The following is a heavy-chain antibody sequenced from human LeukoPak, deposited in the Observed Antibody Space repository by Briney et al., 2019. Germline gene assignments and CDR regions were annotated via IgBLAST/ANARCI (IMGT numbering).Heavy chain of an antibody. CDR2: IYDGGST. V-gene: IGHV3-66*01. J-gene: IGHJ1*01. CDR1: GFTVSSNS. D-gene: IGHD2-8*01. Sequence: GGSLRLSCAASGFTVSSNSMSWVRQAPGKGLEWVSGIYDGGSTYHTDSVKGRFSISRDNSQNTVYLQMNSLRAEDTAVYYCARALKYDSESTNEYYEYFRHWGQGTLVTVSS. CDR3: ARALKYDSESTNEYYEYFRH.